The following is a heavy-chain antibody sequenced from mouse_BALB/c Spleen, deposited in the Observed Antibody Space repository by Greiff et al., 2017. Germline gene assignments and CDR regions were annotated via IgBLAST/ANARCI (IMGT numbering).Heavy chain of an antibody. J-gene: IGHJ4*01. CDR3: ARHAEIYYYAMDY. CDR2: ISSGGGST. Sequence: DVMLVESGGGLVKPGGSLKLSCAASGFAFSSYDMSWVRQTPEKRLEWVAYISSGGGSTYYPDTVKGRFTISRDNAKNTLYLQISSLKSEDTAMYYCARHAEIYYYAMDYWGQGTSVTVSS. CDR1: GFAFSSYD. V-gene: IGHV5-12-1*01.